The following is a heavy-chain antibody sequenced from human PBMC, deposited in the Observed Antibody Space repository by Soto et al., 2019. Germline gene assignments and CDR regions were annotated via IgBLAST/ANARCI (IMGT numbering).Heavy chain of an antibody. V-gene: IGHV3-74*01. D-gene: IGHD3-22*01. CDR3: ARDSYYDSSGYYGARTYYYFHTMDV. J-gene: IGHJ6*02. Sequence: PGGSLRLSCAASGFTFSSYWMHWVRQAPGKGLVWVSRINSDGSSTSYADSVKGRFTISRDNAKNTLYLQMISLRAEDTAVYYCARDSYYDSSGYYGARTYYYFHTMDVWGQGTTVTRLL. CDR2: INSDGSST. CDR1: GFTFSSYW.